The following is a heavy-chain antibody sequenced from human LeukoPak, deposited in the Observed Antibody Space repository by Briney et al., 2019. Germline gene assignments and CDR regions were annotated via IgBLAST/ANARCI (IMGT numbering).Heavy chain of an antibody. CDR2: TYYRSKWYY. CDR1: GDSVSRTNAA. V-gene: IGHV6-1*01. D-gene: IGHD3-22*01. J-gene: IGHJ3*02. Sequence: SQTLSLTCVISGDSVSRTNAAWNWIRQSPSRGLEWLGRTYYRSKWYYDYAVSVKSRITINPDTSKNQFSLQLNSVTPEDTAVYYCARFYYDTSGHGAFDIWGQGTMVTVSS. CDR3: ARFYYDTSGHGAFDI.